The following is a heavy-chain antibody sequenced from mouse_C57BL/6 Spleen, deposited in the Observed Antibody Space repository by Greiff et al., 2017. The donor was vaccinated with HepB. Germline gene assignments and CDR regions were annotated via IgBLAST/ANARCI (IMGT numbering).Heavy chain of an antibody. Sequence: VKVVESGAELVKPGASVKMSCKASGYTFTTYPIEWMKQNHGKSLEWIGNFHPYNDDTKYNEKFKGKATLTVEKSSSTVYLELSRLTSDDSAVYYCARRDDYDEGAWFAYWGQGTLVTVSA. CDR2: FHPYNDDT. V-gene: IGHV1-47*01. CDR1: GYTFTTYP. D-gene: IGHD2-4*01. J-gene: IGHJ3*01. CDR3: ARRDDYDEGAWFAY.